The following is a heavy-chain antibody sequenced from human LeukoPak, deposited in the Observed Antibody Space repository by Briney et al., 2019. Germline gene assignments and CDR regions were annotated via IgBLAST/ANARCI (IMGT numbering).Heavy chain of an antibody. CDR1: GYTLTELS. V-gene: IGHV1-24*01. CDR3: ARPGIAAAVRAFDI. J-gene: IGHJ3*02. CDR2: LDSEDGET. D-gene: IGHD6-13*01. Sequence: ASVKVSCKVSGYTLTELSIHWVRQAPGKGLEWMGGLDSEDGETTYAQKFQGRVTMTEDTSIDTAFMELSSLRSEDTAVYYCARPGIAAAVRAFDIWGQGTMVTVSS.